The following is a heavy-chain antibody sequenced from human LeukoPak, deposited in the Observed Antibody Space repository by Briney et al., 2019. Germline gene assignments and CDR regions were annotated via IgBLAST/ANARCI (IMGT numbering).Heavy chain of an antibody. D-gene: IGHD2-2*01. Sequence: QSGGSLRLSCAASGFTFSSYAMSWVRQAPGKGLEWVSAISGSGGSTYYADSVKGRFTISRDNSKNTLYLQMNSLRAEDTAVYYCAKVPVVVPAAWFDPWGQGTLVTVSS. V-gene: IGHV3-23*01. CDR2: ISGSGGST. CDR3: AKVPVVVPAAWFDP. J-gene: IGHJ5*02. CDR1: GFTFSSYA.